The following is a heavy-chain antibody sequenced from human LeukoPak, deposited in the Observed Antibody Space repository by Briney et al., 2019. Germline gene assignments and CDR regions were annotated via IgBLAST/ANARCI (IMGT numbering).Heavy chain of an antibody. J-gene: IGHJ5*02. Sequence: ASVKVSCKASGYTFTTYDITWVRQATGQGLEWMGWMNPNSGNTGYAQKFQGRVTMTRNTSISTAYMELSSLRSEDTAVYYCAGRYYDFWSGTNWFDPWGQGTLVTVSS. V-gene: IGHV1-8*01. CDR2: MNPNSGNT. CDR3: AGRYYDFWSGTNWFDP. D-gene: IGHD3-3*01. CDR1: GYTFTTYD.